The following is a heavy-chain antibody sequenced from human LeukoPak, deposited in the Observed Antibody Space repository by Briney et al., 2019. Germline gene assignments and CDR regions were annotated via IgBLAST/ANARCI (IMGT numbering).Heavy chain of an antibody. CDR2: IYSGGST. J-gene: IGHJ5*02. Sequence: GGSLRLSCAASGFTVSSNYMSWVRQAPGKGLEWVSVIYSGGSTYYAHSVKGRFTISRDNSKNMLYLQMNSLRAEDTAVYYCAKDLKPWFGEPNWFDPWGQGTLVTVSS. CDR1: GFTVSSNY. CDR3: AKDLKPWFGEPNWFDP. D-gene: IGHD3-10*01. V-gene: IGHV3-53*01.